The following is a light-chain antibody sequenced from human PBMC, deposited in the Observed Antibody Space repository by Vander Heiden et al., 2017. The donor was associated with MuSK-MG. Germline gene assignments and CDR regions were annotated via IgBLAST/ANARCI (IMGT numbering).Light chain of an antibody. V-gene: IGKV3-11*01. CDR1: QSVSSY. CDR3: QQRSNWPPWT. CDR2: DAS. J-gene: IGKJ1*01. Sequence: PAPLPLSPGERATLSCRASQSVSSYLAWYQQKPGQAPRLLIYDASNRATGIPARFSGSGSGTDFTLTISSLEPEDFAVYYCQQRSNWPPWTFGQGTKVEIK.